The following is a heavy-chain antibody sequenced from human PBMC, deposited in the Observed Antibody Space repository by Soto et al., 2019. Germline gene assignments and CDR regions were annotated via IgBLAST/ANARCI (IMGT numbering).Heavy chain of an antibody. CDR1: GYTFTSYG. V-gene: IGHV1-18*01. J-gene: IGHJ4*02. CDR2: ISAYNGNT. Sequence: QVQLVQSGAEVKKLGASVKVSCKPSGYTFTSYGITWVRQAPGQGLEWMGWISAYNGNTNYAQKFQGRVTMTTDTSTSTAYMELRGLGSDDTAVYYCASGWFGEFVYQFDYWGQGTLFTVSS. CDR3: ASGWFGEFVYQFDY. D-gene: IGHD3-10*01.